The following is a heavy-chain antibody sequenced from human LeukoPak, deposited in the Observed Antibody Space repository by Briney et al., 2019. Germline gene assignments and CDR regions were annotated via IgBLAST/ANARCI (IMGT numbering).Heavy chain of an antibody. D-gene: IGHD1-1*01. V-gene: IGHV3-23*01. CDR2: ISESGGST. Sequence: AGGSLRLSCAVSGFTFSSYAMSWVRQAPGKGLEWVSAISESGGSTYYADSVKGRFTISRDNAKNSLYLQMNSLRAEDTAVYFCARDRGWNDGLLYWGQGTLVTVSS. J-gene: IGHJ4*02. CDR3: ARDRGWNDGLLY. CDR1: GFTFSSYA.